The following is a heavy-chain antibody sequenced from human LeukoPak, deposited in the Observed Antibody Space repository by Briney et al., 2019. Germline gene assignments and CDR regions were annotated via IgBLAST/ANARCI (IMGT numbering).Heavy chain of an antibody. J-gene: IGHJ4*02. Sequence: GGSLRLSCAASGFTFSNYYMSWIRQAPGKGLEWVSYISSSSSTIYYADSVKGRFTISRDNAKNSLYLQMNSLRAEDTAVYYCARPGYSSSWYTHFDYWGQGTLVTASS. CDR1: GFTFSNYY. D-gene: IGHD6-13*01. V-gene: IGHV3-11*04. CDR3: ARPGYSSSWYTHFDY. CDR2: ISSSSSTI.